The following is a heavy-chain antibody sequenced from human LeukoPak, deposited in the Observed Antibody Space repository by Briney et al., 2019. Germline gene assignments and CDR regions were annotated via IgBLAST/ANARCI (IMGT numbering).Heavy chain of an antibody. D-gene: IGHD3-3*01. Sequence: GGSLRLSCVASGVNFMKIAMNWVRLTPEKGLEWVSAIDGSGGTTYYAASVQGRFTISRDNAHNTVYLQMNNLRVEDTAIYYCASERNDDFWRGYFSFDTWGQGTRVTVSS. V-gene: IGHV3-23*01. CDR2: IDGSGGTT. CDR3: ASERNDDFWRGYFSFDT. CDR1: GVNFMKIA. J-gene: IGHJ5*02.